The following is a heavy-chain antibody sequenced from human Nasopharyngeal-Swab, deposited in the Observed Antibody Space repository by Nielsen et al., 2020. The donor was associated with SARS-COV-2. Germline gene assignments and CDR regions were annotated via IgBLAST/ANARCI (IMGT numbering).Heavy chain of an antibody. CDR2: IKEDGSET. Sequence: GESLKISCAASGFSVSTYWMTWVRQDPGRGLEWIANIKEDGSETYYVDSVKGRFTISRDNAKNSLYLQMNSLRGEDTAVYFCAREGHIVVPKAFDYWGQGTLVTVSS. CDR1: GFSVSTYW. J-gene: IGHJ4*02. D-gene: IGHD2-21*01. V-gene: IGHV3-7*01. CDR3: AREGHIVVPKAFDY.